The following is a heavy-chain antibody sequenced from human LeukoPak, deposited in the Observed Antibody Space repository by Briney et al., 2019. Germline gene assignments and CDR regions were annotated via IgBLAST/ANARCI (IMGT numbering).Heavy chain of an antibody. CDR2: ISNNGGRT. CDR3: VKEGRPAALDFSLHY. CDR1: GFTFSNYA. V-gene: IGHV3-64D*06. J-gene: IGHJ4*02. D-gene: IGHD6-13*01. Sequence: GGSLRLSCSASGFTFSNYAMHWVRQAPGKGLEYVSSISNNGGRTYYADSVKGRFTISRDNSKNTLYLQMSSLRFEDTAVYYCVKEGRPAALDFSLHYWGQGTLVTVSS.